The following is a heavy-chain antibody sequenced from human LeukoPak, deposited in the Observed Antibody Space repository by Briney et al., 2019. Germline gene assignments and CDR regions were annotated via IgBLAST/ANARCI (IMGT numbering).Heavy chain of an antibody. CDR1: GGSFSGYY. V-gene: IGHV4-34*01. Sequence: PSETLSLTCAVYGGSFSGYYWSWIRQPPGKGLEWIGEINHSGSTNYNPSLKSRVTISVDTSKNQFSLKLSSVTAADTAVYYCARGQLAPGPYYDSSGYYRNWFDPWGQGTLVTVSS. CDR2: INHSGST. CDR3: ARGQLAPGPYYDSSGYYRNWFDP. J-gene: IGHJ5*02. D-gene: IGHD3-22*01.